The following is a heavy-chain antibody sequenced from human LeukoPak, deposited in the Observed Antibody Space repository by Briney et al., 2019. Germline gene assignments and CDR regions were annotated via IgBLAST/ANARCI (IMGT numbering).Heavy chain of an antibody. V-gene: IGHV4-39*01. Sequence: SETLSHTCTVSSGSFSSSSYYCGWIRQPPGMGLEWIATINYSGTTYYNPSLKSRVTTSVDTSKNQFSLKLTSVTAANTAVYYCARLRGGIVPSGDWGHGTQVTVSS. CDR3: ARLRGGIVPSGD. D-gene: IGHD1-26*01. J-gene: IGHJ4*01. CDR2: INYSGTT. CDR1: SGSFSSSSYY.